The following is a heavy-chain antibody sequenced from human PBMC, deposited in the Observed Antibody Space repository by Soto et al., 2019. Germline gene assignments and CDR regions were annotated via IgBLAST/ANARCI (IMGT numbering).Heavy chain of an antibody. D-gene: IGHD2-15*01. J-gene: IGHJ5*02. V-gene: IGHV1-18*04. CDR3: VRDRTWSRSSWFDP. Sequence: ASVKVSCKASGYTFTSYGISWVRQAPGQGLEWMGWISAYNGNTNYAQKLQGRVTMTTDTSTSTAYMELRSLRSDDTAVYYCVRDRTWSRSSWFDPWGQGTLVTVSS. CDR1: GYTFTSYG. CDR2: ISAYNGNT.